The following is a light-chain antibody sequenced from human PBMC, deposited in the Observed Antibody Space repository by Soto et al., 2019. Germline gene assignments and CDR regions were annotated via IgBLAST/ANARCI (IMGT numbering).Light chain of an antibody. CDR1: QRLLDVDDANTN. J-gene: IGKJ2*01. CDR2: ILS. Sequence: DIVMTQTPLSLPVTPGEPASISCRSSQRLLDVDDANTNWEWYLQKPGQSPQLVIYILSSRASGVPARFSGSGSATDFTLDISRVEAEDVGVYYCMQRIAFPYTFGQGTKVEIK. CDR3: MQRIAFPYT. V-gene: IGKV2-40*01.